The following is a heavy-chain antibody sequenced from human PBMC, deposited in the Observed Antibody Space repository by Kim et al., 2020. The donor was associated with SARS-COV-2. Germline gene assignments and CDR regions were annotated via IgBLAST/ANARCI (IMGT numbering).Heavy chain of an antibody. D-gene: IGHD3-16*01. J-gene: IGHJ4*02. CDR3: SSHAGYKYDHDDVHFDY. CDR2: IYYTGST. CDR1: GGSITSSDYY. Sequence: SETLSLTCSVSGGSITSSDYYWSWIRQTPGKGLEWIGSIYYTGSTYYYPSLKSRVTISVDTFKNQFYLRLKSVTATDRAVYYCSSHAGYKYDHDDVHFDYRGQGTLATVSS. V-gene: IGHV4-39*01.